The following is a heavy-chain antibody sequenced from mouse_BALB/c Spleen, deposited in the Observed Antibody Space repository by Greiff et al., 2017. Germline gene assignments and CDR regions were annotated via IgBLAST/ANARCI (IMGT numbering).Heavy chain of an antibody. CDR2: IDPANGNT. V-gene: IGHV14-3*02. D-gene: IGHD2-4*01. Sequence: EVQLQQSGAELVKPGASVKLSCTASGFNIKDTYMHWVKQRPEQGLEWIGRIDPANGNTKYDPKFQGKATITADTSSNTAYLQLSSLTSEDTAVYYCAEGDYDGGFAYWGQGTLVTVSA. J-gene: IGHJ3*01. CDR1: GFNIKDTY. CDR3: AEGDYDGGFAY.